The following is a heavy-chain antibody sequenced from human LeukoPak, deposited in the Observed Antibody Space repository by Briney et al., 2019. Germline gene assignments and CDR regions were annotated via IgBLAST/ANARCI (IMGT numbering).Heavy chain of an antibody. J-gene: IGHJ1*01. V-gene: IGHV1-24*01. Sequence: GASVKVSCKVSGYTLTELSMHWVRQAPGNGLEGMGGFDPEDGETIYAQKFQGRVTMTEDTSTDTAYMELSSLRSEDTAVYYCATGDVRYFAKYFQHWGQGTLVTVSS. CDR2: FDPEDGET. CDR1: GYTLTELS. D-gene: IGHD3-9*01. CDR3: ATGDVRYFAKYFQH.